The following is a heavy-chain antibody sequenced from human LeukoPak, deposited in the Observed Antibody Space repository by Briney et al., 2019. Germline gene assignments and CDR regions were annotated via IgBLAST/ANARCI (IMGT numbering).Heavy chain of an antibody. Sequence: SETLSLTCTVSGGSISSSSYYWGWIRQPPGKGLEWIGSIYYSGSTYYNPSLKSRVTISVDTSKNQFSLKLSSVTAADTAVYYCARERSSSSLGYYYYYMDVWGKGTTVTVSS. D-gene: IGHD6-13*01. J-gene: IGHJ6*03. CDR2: IYYSGST. CDR3: ARERSSSSLGYYYYYMDV. CDR1: GGSISSSSYY. V-gene: IGHV4-39*02.